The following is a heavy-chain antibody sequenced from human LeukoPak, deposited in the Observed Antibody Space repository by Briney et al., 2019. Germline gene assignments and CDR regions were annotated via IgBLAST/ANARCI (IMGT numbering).Heavy chain of an antibody. CDR1: GYIFTGYY. D-gene: IGHD4-4*01. CDR3: ARAHRRDGYSRTFDY. J-gene: IGHJ4*02. CDR2: INPNSGGT. Sequence: GASVKVSCKASGYIFTGYYMHWVRQAPGQGLEWMGWINPNSGGTNYAQKFQGRVTMTRDTSISTAYMELSRLRSDDTAVYYCARAHRRDGYSRTFDYWGQGTLVTVSS. V-gene: IGHV1-2*02.